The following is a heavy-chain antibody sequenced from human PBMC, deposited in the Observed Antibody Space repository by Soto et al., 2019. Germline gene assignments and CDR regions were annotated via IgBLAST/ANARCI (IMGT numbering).Heavy chain of an antibody. J-gene: IGHJ6*02. CDR1: GYTFTSYD. D-gene: IGHD3-16*01. V-gene: IGHV1-8*01. Sequence: ASVKVSCKASGYTFTSYDINWVRQATGQGLEWMGWMNPNSGNTGYAQKFQGRVTMTRNTSISTAYMELSSLRSEDTAVYYCARGGYYDNVWGKLSDYGLDVWGQGTTVTSP. CDR2: MNPNSGNT. CDR3: ARGGYYDNVWGKLSDYGLDV.